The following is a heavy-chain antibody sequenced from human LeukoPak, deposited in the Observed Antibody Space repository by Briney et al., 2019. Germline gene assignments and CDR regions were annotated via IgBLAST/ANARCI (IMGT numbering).Heavy chain of an antibody. V-gene: IGHV1-8*01. CDR2: MNHNSGNT. CDR3: ARDFSWPNLWLWFDP. Sequence: ASVKVSCKASGYTCTSYDINWVRQATGQGLEWMGWMNHNSGNTGYAQKFQGRVTMTRNTSISTAYMELSSLRSEDTAVYYCARDFSWPNLWLWFDPWGQGTLATVSS. CDR1: GYTCTSYD. D-gene: IGHD6-13*01. J-gene: IGHJ5*02.